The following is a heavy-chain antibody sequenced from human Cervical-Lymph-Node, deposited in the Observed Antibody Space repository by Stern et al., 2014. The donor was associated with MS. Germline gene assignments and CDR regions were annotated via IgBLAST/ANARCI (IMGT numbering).Heavy chain of an antibody. D-gene: IGHD4-17*01. Sequence: LQLQESGSGLVKPSQTLSLTCAVSGGSISSGGYSWSWIRQPPGKGLEWIGYIYHSGSTYYNPSLKSRVTISVDRSKNQFSLELSSVTAADTAVYYCARSSTVTPNAFDIWGQGTMVTVSS. V-gene: IGHV4-30-2*01. CDR2: IYHSGST. CDR1: GGSISSGGYS. J-gene: IGHJ3*02. CDR3: ARSSTVTPNAFDI.